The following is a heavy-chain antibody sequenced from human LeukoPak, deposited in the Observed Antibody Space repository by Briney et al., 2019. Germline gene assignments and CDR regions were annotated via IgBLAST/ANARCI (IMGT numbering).Heavy chain of an antibody. CDR1: GFTFEDYA. V-gene: IGHV3-9*01. CDR3: VKDAYCSYTNCYRGFDD. J-gene: IGHJ4*02. D-gene: IGHD2-2*02. Sequence: GGSLRLSCAASGFTFEDYAMHWARQAPGKGLEWVSGISWKSDRIVYADSVKGRFTISRDNAKNSLYLQMNSLGPEDTAFYYCVKDAYCSYTNCYRGFDDWGQGTLVTVSS. CDR2: ISWKSDRI.